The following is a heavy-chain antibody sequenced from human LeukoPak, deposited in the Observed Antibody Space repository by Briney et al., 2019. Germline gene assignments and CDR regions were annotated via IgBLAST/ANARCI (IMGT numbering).Heavy chain of an antibody. V-gene: IGHV4-59*01. CDR2: IYYSGGT. CDR1: GGSISSYY. J-gene: IGHJ6*02. D-gene: IGHD4-17*01. CDR3: TLSTTVTTGDYYYYGMDV. Sequence: SETLSLTCTVSGGSISSYYWSWIRQPPGKGLEWIGYIYYSGGTNYNPSLKSRVTISVDTSKNQFSLKLSSVTAADTAVYYCTLSTTVTTGDYYYYGMDVWGQGTTVTVSS.